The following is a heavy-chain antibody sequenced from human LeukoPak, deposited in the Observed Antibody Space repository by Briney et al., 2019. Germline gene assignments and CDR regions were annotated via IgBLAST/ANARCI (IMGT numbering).Heavy chain of an antibody. J-gene: IGHJ4*02. V-gene: IGHV3-23*01. Sequence: PTGGSLRLSCAASGFTSSNYGMSWVRQAPGMGLEWVSTISGPGSSTYYADSVKGRFTISRDNSKNTLYLQMNSLRAEDTALYYCAKGRLPVAATLDYWGQGTLVTVSS. CDR2: ISGPGSST. D-gene: IGHD6-19*01. CDR3: AKGRLPVAATLDY. CDR1: GFTSSNYG.